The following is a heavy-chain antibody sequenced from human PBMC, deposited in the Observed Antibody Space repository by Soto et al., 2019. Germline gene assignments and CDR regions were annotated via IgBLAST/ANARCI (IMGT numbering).Heavy chain of an antibody. CDR3: AKDLSRSYGNMDV. CDR2: ISYDGSNK. D-gene: IGHD5-18*01. Sequence: QVQLVESGGGVVQPGRSLRLSCAASGFTFSSYGMHWVRQAPGKGLEWVAGISYDGSNKYYADSVKGRFTLSRDNSKNTLYLQMNSLRAEDTAVYYCAKDLSRSYGNMDVWGQGTTVTVSS. V-gene: IGHV3-30*18. J-gene: IGHJ6*02. CDR1: GFTFSSYG.